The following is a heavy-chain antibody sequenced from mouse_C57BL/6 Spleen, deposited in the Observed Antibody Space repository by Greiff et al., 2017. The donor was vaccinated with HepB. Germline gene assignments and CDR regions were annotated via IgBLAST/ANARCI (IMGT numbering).Heavy chain of an antibody. D-gene: IGHD1-1*01. CDR3: ARGYYGSSY. CDR1: GYSITSGYY. CDR2: ISYDGSN. V-gene: IGHV3-6*01. J-gene: IGHJ2*01. Sequence: EVHLVESGPGLVKPSQSLSLTCSVTGYSITSGYYWNWIRQFPGNKLEWMGYISYDGSNNYNPSLKNRISITRDTSKNQFFLKLNSVTTEDTATYYCARGYYGSSYWGQGTTLTVSS.